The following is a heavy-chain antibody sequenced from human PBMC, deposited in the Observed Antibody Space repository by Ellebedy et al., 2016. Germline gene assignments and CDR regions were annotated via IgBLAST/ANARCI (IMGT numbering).Heavy chain of an antibody. Sequence: SETLSLTCTVSGGSINSYYWSWIRQPPGRGLEWIGYIYYSGTINYNPSLKSRLTISVDSSKNQLSLKLSSVTAVDTAVYYCARQAGHITIFGVVNTFDHWGQGILVTVSS. V-gene: IGHV4-59*08. CDR3: ARQAGHITIFGVVNTFDH. D-gene: IGHD3-3*01. CDR1: GGSINSYY. CDR2: IYYSGTI. J-gene: IGHJ4*02.